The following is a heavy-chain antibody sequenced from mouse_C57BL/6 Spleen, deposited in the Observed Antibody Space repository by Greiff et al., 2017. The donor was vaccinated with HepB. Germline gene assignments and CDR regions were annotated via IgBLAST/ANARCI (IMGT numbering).Heavy chain of an antibody. J-gene: IGHJ4*01. CDR3: ALPLLRMGYYAMDY. CDR1: GYTFTSYW. D-gene: IGHD1-2*01. V-gene: IGHV1-74*01. CDR2: IHPSDSDT. Sequence: QVQLKQPGAELVKPGASVKVSCKASGYTFTSYWMHWVKQRPGQGLEWIGRIHPSDSDTNYNQKFKGKATLTVDKSSSTAYMQLSSLTSEDSAVYYCALPLLRMGYYAMDYWGQGTSVTVSS.